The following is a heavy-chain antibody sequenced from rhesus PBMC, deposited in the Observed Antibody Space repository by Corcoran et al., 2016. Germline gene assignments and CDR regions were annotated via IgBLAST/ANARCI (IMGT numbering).Heavy chain of an antibody. V-gene: IGHV4S14*01. CDR1: GYSSSSGYY. J-gene: IGHJ2*01. Sequence: QVQLQESGPGLVKPSETLSLTCAVSGYSSSSGYYWGWIRQPPGKGLEWIGSIYGSGGSNYLNPSLKSRFTLSVDTSKNQFSLKLSSVTAADTAVYYCARVGSSWSEWDTVGTEWYFDLWGPGTPITISS. CDR2: IYGSGGSN. D-gene: IGHD5-42*01. CDR3: ARVGSSWSEWDTVGTEWYFDL.